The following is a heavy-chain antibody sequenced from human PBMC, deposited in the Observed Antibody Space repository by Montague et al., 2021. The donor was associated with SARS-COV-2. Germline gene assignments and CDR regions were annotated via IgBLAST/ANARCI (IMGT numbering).Heavy chain of an antibody. V-gene: IGHV4-59*13. CDR2: ISDGGRT. Sequence: SETLSLTCTVSGDSIRSYHWTWIRQPPGKGLEWIGRISDGGRTIYNPSLKSRVTISVDTSKNQFFLNLRSMVAADTAIYYCTRDRGIAAADNYYYGMDVWGPGTTVTVSS. J-gene: IGHJ6*02. D-gene: IGHD6-13*01. CDR3: TRDRGIAAADNYYYGMDV. CDR1: GDSIRSYH.